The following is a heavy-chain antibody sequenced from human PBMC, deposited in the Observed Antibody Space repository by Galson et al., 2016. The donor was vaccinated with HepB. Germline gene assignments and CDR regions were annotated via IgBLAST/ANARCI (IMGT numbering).Heavy chain of an antibody. D-gene: IGHD3-16*01. CDR3: ARNRGPYSYYSYMDV. CDR1: RGSITDYS. Sequence: ETLSLTCSVSRGSITDYSWSWIRPSPGRGLEWIGSISHSGAANYNPSLERRVTMSLDTSESHFSLSLNSVTAADTAVYYCARNRGPYSYYSYMDVWGRGTTVTVSS. CDR2: ISHSGAA. V-gene: IGHV4-59*01. J-gene: IGHJ6*03.